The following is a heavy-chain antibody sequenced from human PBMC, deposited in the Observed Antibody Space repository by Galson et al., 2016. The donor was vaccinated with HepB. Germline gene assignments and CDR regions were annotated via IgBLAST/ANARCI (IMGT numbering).Heavy chain of an antibody. CDR1: GFTFTRYT. D-gene: IGHD6-13*01. CDR3: ARTPGYSGTWYDAFDI. CDR2: ISGGSSYP. V-gene: IGHV3-21*01. Sequence: SLRLSCAASGFTFTRYTMNWVRQSPGKGLEWVSSISGGSSYPYSADSVKGRFTISRDNSKNSLYLQMNSLRAEDTAIYFCARTPGYSGTWYDAFDIWGPGTIVTVSS. J-gene: IGHJ3*02.